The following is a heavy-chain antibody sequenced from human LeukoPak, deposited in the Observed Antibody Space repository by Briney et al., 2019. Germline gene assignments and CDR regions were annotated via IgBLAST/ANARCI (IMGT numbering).Heavy chain of an antibody. J-gene: IGHJ4*02. D-gene: IGHD4-17*01. Sequence: GGSLRLSCAASGFTFSSYSMNWVRQAPGKGLEWVSYISSSSSTIYYADSVKGRFTISRDNSKNTLYLQMNSLRAEDTAVYYCARDDCGETFDYWGQGTLVTVSS. V-gene: IGHV3-48*01. CDR1: GFTFSSYS. CDR2: ISSSSSTI. CDR3: ARDDCGETFDY.